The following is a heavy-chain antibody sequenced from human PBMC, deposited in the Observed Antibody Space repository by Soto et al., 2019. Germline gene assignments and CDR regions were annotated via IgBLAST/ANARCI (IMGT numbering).Heavy chain of an antibody. J-gene: IGHJ4*02. CDR3: AHRHRDSAGLFDY. V-gene: IGHV2-5*02. CDR2: IYGDDDK. Sequence: QITLQESGPPLVKPTQTLTLTCTFSGFSLSTSAVGVGWIRQPPGKALEWLSVIYGDDDKRSSPTLRSRLTITKDTSQDQVVLTMTNMAPVDTATFYCAHRHRDSAGLFDYWGQGILVTVSS. CDR1: GFSLSTSAVG.